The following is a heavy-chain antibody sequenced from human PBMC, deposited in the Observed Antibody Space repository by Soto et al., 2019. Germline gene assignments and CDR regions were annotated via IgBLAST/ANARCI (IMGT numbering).Heavy chain of an antibody. V-gene: IGHV3-23*01. CDR2: ISANGQGI. D-gene: IGHD1-7*01. CDR3: AKDRNYPRDQFHY. CDR1: GFTFSTYA. Sequence: VSLRLSCAASGFTFSTYALSWVRQAPGKGLEWVSAISANGQGIYYADSVRGRFTISRDNSKNTIFLHMDSLRAEDTAVYYCAKDRNYPRDQFHYWGQGTLVTVPS. J-gene: IGHJ4*02.